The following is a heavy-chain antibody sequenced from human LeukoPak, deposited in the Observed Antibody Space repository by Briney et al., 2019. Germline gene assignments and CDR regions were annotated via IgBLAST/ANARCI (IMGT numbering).Heavy chain of an antibody. CDR2: ISASNGNT. CDR1: GYTFINYG. V-gene: IGHV1-18*01. Sequence: GASVKVSCKASGYTFINYGVTWVRQAPGQGLEWMGWISASNGNTNYAQKLQGRVTMTTETSTSTAYMELRSLRSDGTAVYYCARALSRGYSGYDYGLGYWGQGTLVTVSS. D-gene: IGHD5-12*01. CDR3: ARALSRGYSGYDYGLGY. J-gene: IGHJ4*02.